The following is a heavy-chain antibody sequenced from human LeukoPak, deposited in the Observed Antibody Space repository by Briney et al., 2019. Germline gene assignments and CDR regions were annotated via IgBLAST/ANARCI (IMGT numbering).Heavy chain of an antibody. CDR3: ARDPGQDYNDNVLLDY. J-gene: IGHJ4*02. V-gene: IGHV1-46*01. CDR2: INRSGGGT. CDR1: GYTFTNYY. Sequence: ASVKVSCQASGYTFTNYYVHWVRQAPGQGLEWMGVINRSGGGTTYAQKFQGRVTMTRDTSTSTVYMELSSLRSEDTAVYYCARDPGQDYNDNVLLDYWGQGTLVTVSS. D-gene: IGHD4-11*01.